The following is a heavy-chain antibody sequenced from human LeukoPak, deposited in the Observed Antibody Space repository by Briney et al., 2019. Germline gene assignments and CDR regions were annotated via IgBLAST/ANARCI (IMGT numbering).Heavy chain of an antibody. J-gene: IGHJ4*01. Sequence: GGSLRLSCAASGFIFSSYAMSWVRQAPGKGLVWVSRIFTDGSTTSYADSVKGRFTISRDNAKNTLYLEMKSLRVEDTAVYYCARELPREVTLDYWGQGTLVTVSP. CDR3: ARELPREVTLDY. CDR1: GFIFSSYA. V-gene: IGHV3-74*01. CDR2: IFTDGSTT. D-gene: IGHD2-21*02.